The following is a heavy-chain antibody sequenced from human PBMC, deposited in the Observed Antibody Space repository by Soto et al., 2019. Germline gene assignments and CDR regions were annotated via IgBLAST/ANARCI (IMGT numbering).Heavy chain of an antibody. V-gene: IGHV1-69*12. J-gene: IGHJ6*02. D-gene: IGHD6-19*01. CDR2: IIPIFGKV. CDR1: GGTFRTYA. Sequence: QVKLLQSGAEVKKPGSSVRVSCEASGGTFRTYAISWVRQAPGQGLEWMGEIIPIFGKVNYAQKFQGRVTITADESTTTVYMDLRSLTYEDTAVYYCAKGAVAGTPTSYYYYGMDVWGQGTTVTVS. CDR3: AKGAVAGTPTSYYYYGMDV.